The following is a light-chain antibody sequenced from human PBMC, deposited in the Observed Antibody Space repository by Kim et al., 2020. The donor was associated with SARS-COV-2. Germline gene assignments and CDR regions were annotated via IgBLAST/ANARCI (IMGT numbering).Light chain of an antibody. V-gene: IGLV2-23*01. CDR1: SSAIGSYNL. CDR3: SSYAGSHTYI. CDR2: AGT. Sequence: GQSIAISCTVTSSAIGSYNLVSWYQQHPGRAPKLMIYAGTGRPSGVSDRFSGSKSGYTASLTISGLQAEDEANYFCSSYAGSHTYIFGPGTKVTVL. J-gene: IGLJ1*01.